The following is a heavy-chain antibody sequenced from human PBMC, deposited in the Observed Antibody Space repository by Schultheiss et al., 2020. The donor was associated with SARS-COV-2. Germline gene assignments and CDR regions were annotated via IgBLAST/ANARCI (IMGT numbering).Heavy chain of an antibody. CDR3: AAAYYDFWSGYLGFDP. CDR2: IYHSGST. Sequence: SETLSLTCAVSGGSISSSNWWSWVRQPPGKGLEWIGEIYHSGSTNYNPSLKSRVTISVDRSKNQFSLKLSSVTAEDTAVYYCAAAYYDFWSGYLGFDPWGQGTLVTVSS. CDR1: GGSISSSNW. J-gene: IGHJ5*02. V-gene: IGHV4-4*02. D-gene: IGHD3-3*01.